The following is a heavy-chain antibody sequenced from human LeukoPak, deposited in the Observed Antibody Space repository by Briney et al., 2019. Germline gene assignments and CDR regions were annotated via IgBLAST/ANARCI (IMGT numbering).Heavy chain of an antibody. CDR1: GYTFTNYY. CDR3: ARDKGWFGELFPDY. CDR2: INPNSGGT. Sequence: ASVKVSCKASGYTFTNYYIQWVRQAPGQGLEWMGWINPNSGGTNYAQKFQGRVTMTRDTSISTAYMELSRLRSDDTAVHYCARDKGWFGELFPDYWGQGTLVTVSS. D-gene: IGHD3-10*01. V-gene: IGHV1-2*02. J-gene: IGHJ4*02.